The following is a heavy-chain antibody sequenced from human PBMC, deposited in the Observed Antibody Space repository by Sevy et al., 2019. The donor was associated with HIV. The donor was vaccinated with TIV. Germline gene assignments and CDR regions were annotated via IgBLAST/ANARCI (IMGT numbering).Heavy chain of an antibody. J-gene: IGHJ4*02. V-gene: IGHV3-7*01. CDR3: VREGLGGFSYSLDC. Sequence: VGSLRLSCAASGFTFSSYWMSWVRQAPGKGLEWVATMKQDGSEKYYVDSVKGRFTISRDNAKHSLYLQMNSLRAEDTAVYYCVREGLGGFSYSLDCWGQGTLVTVSS. CDR2: MKQDGSEK. CDR1: GFTFSSYW. D-gene: IGHD5-18*01.